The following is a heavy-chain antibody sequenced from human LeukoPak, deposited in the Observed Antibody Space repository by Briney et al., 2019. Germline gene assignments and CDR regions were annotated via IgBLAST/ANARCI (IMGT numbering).Heavy chain of an antibody. V-gene: IGHV1-2*02. CDR1: GYTFTGYY. J-gene: IGHJ4*02. CDR3: ARASGLLRLNSYYFDY. Sequence: GASVKVSCKASGYTFTGYYMHWVRQAPGQGLEWMGWINPNSGGTNYAQKFQGRVTMTRDTSTSTVYMELSSLRSEDTAVYYCARASGLLRLNSYYFDYWGQGTLVTVSS. D-gene: IGHD3-3*01. CDR2: INPNSGGT.